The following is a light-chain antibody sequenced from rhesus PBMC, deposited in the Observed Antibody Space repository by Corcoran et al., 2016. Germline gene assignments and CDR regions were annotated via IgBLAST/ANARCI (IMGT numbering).Light chain of an antibody. V-gene: IGKV1-44*03. J-gene: IGKJ4*01. CDR1: QAISSY. Sequence: DIQMTQSPSPLSAFAGDRVTITCCAIQAISSYLAWYQQKPGKVPKLLIFAAFALQSGVPSRFSGSGSGTDFPLPNRSLPPRYFATYYYRQHSSHPLTFGGGTKVELK. CDR2: AAF. CDR3: RQHSSHPLT.